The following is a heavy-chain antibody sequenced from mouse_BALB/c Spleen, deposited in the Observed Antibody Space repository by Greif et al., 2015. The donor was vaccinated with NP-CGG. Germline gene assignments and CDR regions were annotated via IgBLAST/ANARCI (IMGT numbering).Heavy chain of an antibody. Sequence: VQLQQSGPELVKPGASVGIPCKASGYTFTSYYIHWVKQRPGQGLEWIGWIFPGNLNTKYNENFKGKATLTADKSSSTVYMQLSSLTSEDSAVYFCTRDAMDYWGQGTSVTVSS. CDR3: TRDAMDY. J-gene: IGHJ4*01. CDR2: IFPGNLNT. CDR1: GYTFTSYY. V-gene: IGHV1S56*01.